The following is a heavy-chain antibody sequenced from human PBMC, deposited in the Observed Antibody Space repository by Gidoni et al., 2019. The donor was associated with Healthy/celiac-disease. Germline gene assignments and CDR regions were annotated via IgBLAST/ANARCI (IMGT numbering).Heavy chain of an antibody. CDR3: ARKKGYCIGGSCYPKPNWFDP. CDR2: IKHSGST. V-gene: IGHV4-34*01. CDR1: GGSFSGYS. Sequence: QVQLQQWGAGLLKPSETLSLTCAVYGGSFSGYSWSWIRQPPGKGREWIGGIKHSGSTNYNPSLKSRVTISVDTSKNQFSLKLSSVTAADTAVYYCARKKGYCIGGSCYPKPNWFDPWGQGTLVTVSS. D-gene: IGHD2-15*01. J-gene: IGHJ5*02.